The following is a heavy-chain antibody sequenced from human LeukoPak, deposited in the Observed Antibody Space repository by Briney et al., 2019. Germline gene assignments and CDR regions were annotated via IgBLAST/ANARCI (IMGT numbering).Heavy chain of an antibody. CDR2: ISFSGST. CDR3: ARIHGGI. Sequence: SETLSLTCTVSGGSITSSPYYWGWIRQPPGKGLEWTGSISFSGSTFYNPSLESRVTVSRDTSKNQLSLKVNSVTAADTAVYYCARIHGGIWGQGTLVTVSS. D-gene: IGHD3-3*02. V-gene: IGHV4-39*07. J-gene: IGHJ4*02. CDR1: GGSITSSPYY.